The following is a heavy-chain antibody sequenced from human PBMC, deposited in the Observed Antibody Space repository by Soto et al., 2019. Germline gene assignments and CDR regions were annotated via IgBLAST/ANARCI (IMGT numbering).Heavy chain of an antibody. D-gene: IGHD3-22*01. Sequence: EVPLVESGGGLVQPGGSLRLSCAASGFTFSSYDMHWVRQATGKGLEWVSAIGTAGDTYYPGSVKGRFTISRENAKNSLYLQMNSLRAGDTAVYYCARGYDSSGYYYAFDIWGQGTMVTVSS. J-gene: IGHJ3*02. CDR1: GFTFSSYD. CDR2: IGTAGDT. V-gene: IGHV3-13*01. CDR3: ARGYDSSGYYYAFDI.